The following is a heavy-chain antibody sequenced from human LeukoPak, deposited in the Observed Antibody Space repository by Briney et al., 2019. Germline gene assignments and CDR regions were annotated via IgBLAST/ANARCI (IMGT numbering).Heavy chain of an antibody. J-gene: IGHJ6*04. CDR3: ARSKLAGGMDV. CDR1: GGTFSSYA. Sequence: ASVKVSCKASGGTFSSYAFSWVRQAPGQGLEWMGWISAYNGNTNYAQKLQGRVTMTTDTSTSTAYMELRSLRSDDTAVYYCARSKLAGGMDVWGKGTTVTVSS. V-gene: IGHV1-18*01. CDR2: ISAYNGNT.